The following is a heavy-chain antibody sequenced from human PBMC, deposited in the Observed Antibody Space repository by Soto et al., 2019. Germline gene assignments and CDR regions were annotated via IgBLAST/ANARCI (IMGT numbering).Heavy chain of an antibody. V-gene: IGHV3-30*18. J-gene: IGHJ4*02. CDR2: ISYDGSNK. CDR3: AKTRADSSSYLDY. D-gene: IGHD6-6*01. Sequence: PGGSLRLSCAASGFTFSSYGMHWVRQAPGKGLEWVAVISYDGSNKYYADSVKGRFTISRDNSKNTLYLQMNSLRAEDTAVYYCAKTRADSSSYLDYWGQGTLVTVPQ. CDR1: GFTFSSYG.